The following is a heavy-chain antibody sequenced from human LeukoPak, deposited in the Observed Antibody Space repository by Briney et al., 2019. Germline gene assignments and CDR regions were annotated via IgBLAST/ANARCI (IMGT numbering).Heavy chain of an antibody. CDR3: ASCPSSSSSGYYYYYYYMDV. CDR1: GATFSSYA. D-gene: IGHD6-6*01. CDR2: IIPIFGTA. V-gene: IGHV1-69*05. Sequence: ASVKVSCKASGATFSSYAISWVRQAPGQGLEWMGGIIPIFGTANYAQKFQGRVTITTDESTSTAYMELSSLRSEDTAVYYCASCPSSSSSGYYYYYYYMDVWGKGTTVTVSS. J-gene: IGHJ6*03.